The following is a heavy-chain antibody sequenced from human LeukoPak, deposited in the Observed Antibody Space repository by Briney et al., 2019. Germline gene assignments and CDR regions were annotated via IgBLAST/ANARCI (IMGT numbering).Heavy chain of an antibody. Sequence: GGSLRLSCAASGFTFSDYYMSWIRQAPGKGLEWVSYISSSGSTIYYADSVKGRFTISRDNAKNSLYLQMNGLRAEDTAVYYCAGGYSYGFLFDYWGQGTLVTVSS. CDR3: AGGYSYGFLFDY. V-gene: IGHV3-11*01. CDR2: ISSSGSTI. J-gene: IGHJ4*02. D-gene: IGHD5-18*01. CDR1: GFTFSDYY.